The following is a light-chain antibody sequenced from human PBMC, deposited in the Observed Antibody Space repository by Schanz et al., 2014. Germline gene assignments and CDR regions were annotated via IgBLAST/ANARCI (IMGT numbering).Light chain of an antibody. CDR1: ASDVGGYNY. V-gene: IGLV2-14*01. CDR2: DVT. Sequence: QSALTQPASVSGSPGQSITISCTGTASDVGGYNYVSWYQQYPGKAPKLMIYDVTKRPSGVPDRFSGSKSGNTASLTISGLQAEDEADYYCSSYTSSTTLVFGGGTKLT. J-gene: IGLJ3*02. CDR3: SSYTSSTTLV.